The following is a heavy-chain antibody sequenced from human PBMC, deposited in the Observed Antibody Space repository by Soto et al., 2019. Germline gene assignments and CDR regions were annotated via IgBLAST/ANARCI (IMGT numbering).Heavy chain of an antibody. V-gene: IGHV4-59*01. Sequence: SETLSLTCTVSGGSISSYYWSWIRQPPGKGLEWIGYIYYSGSTNYNPSLKSRVTISVDTSKNQFSLTLSSVTAADTAVYYCARDHKHGIAAKRFDPWGQGTLVTVSS. CDR3: ARDHKHGIAAKRFDP. CDR2: IYYSGST. D-gene: IGHD6-13*01. CDR1: GGSISSYY. J-gene: IGHJ5*02.